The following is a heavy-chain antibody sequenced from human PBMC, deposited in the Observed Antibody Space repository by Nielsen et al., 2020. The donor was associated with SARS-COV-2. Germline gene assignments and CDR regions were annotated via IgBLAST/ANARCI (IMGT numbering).Heavy chain of an antibody. D-gene: IGHD6-13*01. CDR2: IKSRTDGGTT. J-gene: IGHJ5*02. Sequence: GGSLRLSCATSGFPFNRYGIHWVRQAPGKGLEWVGRIKSRTDGGTTDYAAPVKARFTVSRDDSQNTLYLQMSSLKAEDTAVYYCVTGPYSSAWYWASWGQGTLVTVSS. CDR3: VTGPYSSAWYWAS. CDR1: GFPFNRYG. V-gene: IGHV3-15*01.